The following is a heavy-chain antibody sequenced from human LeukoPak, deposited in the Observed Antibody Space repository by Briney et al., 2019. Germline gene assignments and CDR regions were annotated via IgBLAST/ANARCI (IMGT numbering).Heavy chain of an antibody. V-gene: IGHV3-23*01. CDR3: AKSSYYDSSGYYREYYFDY. Sequence: GGSLRLSCAASGFTFSTYGMSWVRQAPGKGLEWVSSITGGGGSTYYADSVKGRFTISRDNSKNTLYLQMNSLRAEDTAVYYCAKSSYYDSSGYYREYYFDYWAREPWSPSPQ. CDR2: ITGGGGST. J-gene: IGHJ4*02. D-gene: IGHD3-22*01. CDR1: GFTFSTYG.